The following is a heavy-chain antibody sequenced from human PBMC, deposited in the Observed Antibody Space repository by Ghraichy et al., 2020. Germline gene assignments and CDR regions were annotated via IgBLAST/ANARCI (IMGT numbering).Heavy chain of an antibody. J-gene: IGHJ4*02. CDR2: ISSSSSYI. CDR3: ARAWAAAPDY. Sequence: GGSLRLSCAASGFTFSSYSMNWVRQAPGKGLEWVSSISSSSSYIYYADSVKGRFTISRYNAKNSLYLQMNSLRAEDTAVYYCARAWAAAPDYWGQGTLVTVSS. V-gene: IGHV3-21*01. CDR1: GFTFSSYS. D-gene: IGHD2-2*01.